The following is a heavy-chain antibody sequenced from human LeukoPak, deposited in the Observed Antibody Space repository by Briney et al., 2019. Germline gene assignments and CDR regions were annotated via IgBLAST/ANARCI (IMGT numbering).Heavy chain of an antibody. CDR2: INPSGGST. Sequence: VASVKVSCKASGYTFTGYYMHWVRQAPGQGLEWMGIINPSGGSTSYAQKFQGRVTMTRDMFTSTGYMELSSLRSEDTAVYYCARAAGDSSGWYGFRVFLAGMDWFDPWGQGTLVTVSS. D-gene: IGHD6-19*01. CDR1: GYTFTGYY. CDR3: ARAAGDSSGWYGFRVFLAGMDWFDP. V-gene: IGHV1-46*01. J-gene: IGHJ5*02.